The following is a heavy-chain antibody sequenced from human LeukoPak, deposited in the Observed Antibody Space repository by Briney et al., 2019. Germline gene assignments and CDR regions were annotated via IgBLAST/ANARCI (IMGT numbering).Heavy chain of an antibody. V-gene: IGHV3-23*01. J-gene: IGHJ4*02. CDR3: ANTRCGELGYFDY. CDR2: ISGSGGST. Sequence: PGGSLRLSCAPSGFTFSSYAMSWVRQAPGKGLEWVSAISGSGGSTYYADSAKGRFTISRDNSKNTLYLQMNSLRAEDTAVYYCANTRCGELGYFDYWGEGTLVSVSS. CDR1: GFTFSSYA. D-gene: IGHD3-10*01.